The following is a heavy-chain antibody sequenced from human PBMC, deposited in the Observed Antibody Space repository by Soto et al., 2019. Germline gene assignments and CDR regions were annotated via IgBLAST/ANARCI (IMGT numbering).Heavy chain of an antibody. V-gene: IGHV3-33*01. CDR1: GFTFSSYG. CDR2: IWYDGSNK. D-gene: IGHD6-19*01. J-gene: IGHJ6*02. CDR3: ARDLSGWYYCDGMDV. Sequence: QVQLVESGGGVVQPGRSLRLSCAASGFTFSSYGMHWVRQAPGKGLEWVAVIWYDGSNKYYADSVKGRFTISRDNSKNTLYLQMNSLRAEDTAVYYCARDLSGWYYCDGMDVWGQGTTVTVSS.